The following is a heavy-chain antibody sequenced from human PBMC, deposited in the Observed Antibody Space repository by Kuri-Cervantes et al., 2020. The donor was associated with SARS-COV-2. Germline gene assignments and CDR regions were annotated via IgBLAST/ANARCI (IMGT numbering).Heavy chain of an antibody. J-gene: IGHJ6*02. Sequence: GESLKISCAASGFTFSSYAMSWVRQAPGKGLEWVSAISGSGGSTYYADSVKGRFTNSRDNSKNTLYLQMNSLGAEDTAVYYCAKGDRAATPGYYYYGMDVWGQGTTVTVSS. CDR2: ISGSGGST. V-gene: IGHV3-23*01. D-gene: IGHD2-15*01. CDR3: AKGDRAATPGYYYYGMDV. CDR1: GFTFSSYA.